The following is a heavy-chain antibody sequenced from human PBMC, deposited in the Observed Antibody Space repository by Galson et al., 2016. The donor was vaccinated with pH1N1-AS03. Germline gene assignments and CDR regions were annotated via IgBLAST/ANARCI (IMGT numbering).Heavy chain of an antibody. CDR2: IYYSGTT. Sequence: SETLSLTCSVSGAPITSGSHYWTWIRQLPGKGLEWIGYIYYSGTTKFNPSLATRVTMSVDRSKSQFSLNLMSVTAADTDVYYCARDGQLWPHYYPLDVWGQGTTVTVSS. V-gene: IGHV4-61*01. D-gene: IGHD3-22*01. CDR3: ARDGQLWPHYYPLDV. CDR1: GAPITSGSHY. J-gene: IGHJ6*02.